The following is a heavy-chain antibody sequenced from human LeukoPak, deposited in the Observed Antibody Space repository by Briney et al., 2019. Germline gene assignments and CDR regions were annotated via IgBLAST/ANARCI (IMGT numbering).Heavy chain of an antibody. CDR1: GYTFTGYY. Sequence: ASVKVSCKASGYTFTGYYLHWVRQAPGQGLEWMGWINPNSGGTNYAQKFQGRVTMTRDTSISTAYMDLSSLRSDDTAVYYCARAAGGTAADFWGQGTLVTVSS. J-gene: IGHJ4*02. V-gene: IGHV1-2*02. CDR2: INPNSGGT. D-gene: IGHD6-13*01. CDR3: ARAAGGTAADF.